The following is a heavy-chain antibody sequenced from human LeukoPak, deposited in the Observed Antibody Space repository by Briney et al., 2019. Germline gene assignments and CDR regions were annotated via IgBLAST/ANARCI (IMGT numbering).Heavy chain of an antibody. V-gene: IGHV3-66*01. J-gene: IGHJ4*02. CDR1: GFTVSSNY. CDR3: ASSNWYGGFDY. D-gene: IGHD6-13*01. Sequence: GGSLRLSCAASGFTVSSNYMSWVRQAPGKGLEWVSVIYSGGSTYYADSVKGRFTISRDNSKNTLYLQMNSLRSEDTAVYYCASSNWYGGFDYWGQGTLVTVSS. CDR2: IYSGGST.